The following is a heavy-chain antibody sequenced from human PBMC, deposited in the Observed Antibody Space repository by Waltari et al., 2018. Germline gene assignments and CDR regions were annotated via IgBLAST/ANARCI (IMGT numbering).Heavy chain of an antibody. D-gene: IGHD1-26*01. CDR3: ARGQVGSYSFYYYYGMDV. V-gene: IGHV4-34*01. J-gene: IGHJ6*02. Sequence: QVQLQQWGAGLLKPSETLSLTCAVYGGSFSGYYWSWIRKPPGKGLEWIGEINHNGSTKYNPSLKSRVTISVDTSKNQFSLKVRSVTAADTAVYYCARGQVGSYSFYYYYGMDVWGRGTPVTVSS. CDR2: INHNGST. CDR1: GGSFSGYY.